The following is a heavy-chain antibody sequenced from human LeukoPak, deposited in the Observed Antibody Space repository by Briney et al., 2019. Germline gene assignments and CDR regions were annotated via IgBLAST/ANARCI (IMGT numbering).Heavy chain of an antibody. D-gene: IGHD4-17*01. CDR2: ISSNGGST. CDR1: GFTFSSYA. CDR3: VKGYGDYYYYYGMDV. Sequence: GGSLRLSCSASGFTFSSYAMHWVRQAPGKGLEYVSAISSNGGSTYYADSVKGRFTISRDNYKNTLYLQMSSLRAEDTAVYYCVKGYGDYYYYYGMDVWGKGTTVTVSS. V-gene: IGHV3-64D*06. J-gene: IGHJ6*04.